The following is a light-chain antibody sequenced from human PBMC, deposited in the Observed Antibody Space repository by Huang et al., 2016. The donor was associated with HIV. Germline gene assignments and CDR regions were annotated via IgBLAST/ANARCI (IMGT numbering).Light chain of an antibody. CDR2: AAS. CDR1: QSIDTY. V-gene: IGKV1-39*01. J-gene: IGKJ3*01. Sequence: DIQMTQSPSSLSASVGDRVTMTCRASQSIDTYLSWYQQRPGKAPKLLSYAASSLQSGVPSRFSGIGSGTEFTLTISSLELEDFATYYCQQSSSSLPFTFGPGTTVDLK. CDR3: QQSSSSLPFT.